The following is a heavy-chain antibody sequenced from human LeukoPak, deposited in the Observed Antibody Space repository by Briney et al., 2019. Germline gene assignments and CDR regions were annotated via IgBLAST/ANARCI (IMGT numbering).Heavy chain of an antibody. D-gene: IGHD3-9*01. CDR2: IKPDGSGE. J-gene: IGHJ4*02. CDR1: GLTFSNHW. Sequence: PGGSLRLSCVGTGLTFSNHWMNWVRQAPGKGLEWVANIKPDGSGEYYLDSVRGRFIISRDNARNSVYLQMNSLRVEDTAVHYILTSMGYWGQGTLVTVSS. CDR3: LTSMGY. V-gene: IGHV3-7*01.